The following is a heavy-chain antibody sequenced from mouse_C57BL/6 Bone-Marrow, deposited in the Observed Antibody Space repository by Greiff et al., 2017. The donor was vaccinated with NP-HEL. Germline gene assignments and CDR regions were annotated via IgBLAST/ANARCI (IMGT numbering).Heavy chain of an antibody. V-gene: IGHV1-50*01. CDR2: IDPSDSYT. D-gene: IGHD5-1*01. CDR1: GYTFTSYW. Sequence: QVQLKQPGAELVKPGASVKLSCKASGYTFTSYWMQWVKQRPGQGLEWIGEIDPSDSYTNYNQKFKGKATLTVDTSSSTAYMQLSSLTSEDSAVYYCANEYDYAMDYWGQGTSVNVSS. J-gene: IGHJ4*01. CDR3: ANEYDYAMDY.